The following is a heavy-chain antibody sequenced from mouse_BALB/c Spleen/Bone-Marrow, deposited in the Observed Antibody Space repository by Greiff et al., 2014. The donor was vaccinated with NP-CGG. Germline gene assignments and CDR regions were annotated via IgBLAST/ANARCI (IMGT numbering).Heavy chain of an antibody. Sequence: VQLQQSGAELVKPGASVKLSCTASGLNIKDTYMHWVKQRPEQGLEWIGRIDPANGNTKYDPKFQGKATITADTSSNTAYLQLSSLTSEDTAVYYCAAYYYGSSYGFAYWGQGTLVTGSA. CDR2: IDPANGNT. V-gene: IGHV14-3*02. J-gene: IGHJ3*01. CDR3: AAYYYGSSYGFAY. D-gene: IGHD1-1*01. CDR1: GLNIKDTY.